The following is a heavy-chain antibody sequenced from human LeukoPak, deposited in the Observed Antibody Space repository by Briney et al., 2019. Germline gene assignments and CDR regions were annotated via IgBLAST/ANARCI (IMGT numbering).Heavy chain of an antibody. CDR2: VYYTGKT. CDR3: ARGGQSPNDF. CDR1: GGSFSGYY. V-gene: IGHV4-59*01. Sequence: PSETLSLTCAVYGGSFSGYYWSWIRQPPGKGLQWIGYVYYTGKTNYNPSLKSRVTISVDTSKNQFSLKLNSVTAADTAVYYCARGGQSPNDFWGQGTLVTVSS. J-gene: IGHJ4*02.